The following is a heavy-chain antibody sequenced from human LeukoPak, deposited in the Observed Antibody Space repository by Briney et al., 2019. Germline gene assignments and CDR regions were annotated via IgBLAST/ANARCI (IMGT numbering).Heavy chain of an antibody. CDR1: GFTFSSYW. CDR2: INSDGSST. CDR3: ARMTRITMVRGGGYFDY. V-gene: IGHV3-74*01. D-gene: IGHD3-10*01. Sequence: GGSLRLSCAASGFTFSSYWMHWVRQAPGKWLVWVSRINSDGSSTSYADSVKGRFTISRDNAKNTLYLQMNSLRAEDTAVYYCARMTRITMVRGGGYFDYWGQGTLVTVSS. J-gene: IGHJ4*02.